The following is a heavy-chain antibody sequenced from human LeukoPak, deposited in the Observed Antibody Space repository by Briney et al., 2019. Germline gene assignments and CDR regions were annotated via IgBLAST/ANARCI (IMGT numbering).Heavy chain of an antibody. J-gene: IGHJ6*02. CDR3: ARNNGMDV. V-gene: IGHV3-74*01. CDR1: GFTVSRHW. CDR2: INSDGRVT. Sequence: PGGSLRLSCAASGFTVSRHWMHWVRQAPGKGLVWISRINSDGRVTDYADFVKGRFTISKDNAKNSLYLQMNSLRAEDTALYHCARNNGMDVWGQGTTVIVSS.